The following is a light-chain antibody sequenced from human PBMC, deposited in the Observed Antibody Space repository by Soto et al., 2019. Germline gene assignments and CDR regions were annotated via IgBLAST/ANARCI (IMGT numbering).Light chain of an antibody. CDR2: AAS. V-gene: IGKV1-39*01. Sequence: DIPMTQSPSSLSASVGDRVTITCRPSQTIRNYLNWYQQKPGKAPQLLISAASTLAGGVPSRFSGNGSGTDFTLTISSLQPEDFATYFCQQSFSYPRTFGQGTKVEIK. J-gene: IGKJ1*01. CDR3: QQSFSYPRT. CDR1: QTIRNY.